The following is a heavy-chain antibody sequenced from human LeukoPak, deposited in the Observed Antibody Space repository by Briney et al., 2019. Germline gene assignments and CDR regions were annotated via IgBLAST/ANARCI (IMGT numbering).Heavy chain of an antibody. CDR2: ISYDGSRK. D-gene: IGHD1-1*01. CDR3: AKYAYNWNAPDGFDM. V-gene: IGHV3-30*18. J-gene: IGHJ3*02. Sequence: AGGSLRLSCEASGLTFSRDWMGWVRQAPGKGLEWVAVISYDGSRKHYGDSVRGRFSISRDNSESTLFLQMNSLTTDDTSVYFCAKYAYNWNAPDGFDMWGQGTMVIVSS. CDR1: GLTFSRDW.